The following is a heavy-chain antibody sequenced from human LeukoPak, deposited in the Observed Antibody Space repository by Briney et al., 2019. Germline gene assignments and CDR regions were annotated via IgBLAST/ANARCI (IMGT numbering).Heavy chain of an antibody. D-gene: IGHD5-18*01. CDR1: GGSVSSGDYY. CDR2: IYYSGST. CDR3: ARGGALVDVDTAMVIEDY. Sequence: PSETLSLTCTVSGGSVSSGDYYWSWIRQPPGKGLEWIGYIYYSGSTYYNPSLKSRVTISVDTSKNQFSLKLSSVTAADTAVYYCARGGALVDVDTAMVIEDYWGQGTLVTVSS. V-gene: IGHV4-30-4*08. J-gene: IGHJ4*02.